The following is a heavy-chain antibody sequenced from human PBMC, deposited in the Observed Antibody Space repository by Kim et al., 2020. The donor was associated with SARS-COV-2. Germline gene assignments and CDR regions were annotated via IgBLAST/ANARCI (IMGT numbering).Heavy chain of an antibody. J-gene: IGHJ6*03. CDR2: ISSSSSYI. CDR3: ARWEWQQRGNYYYYMDV. D-gene: IGHD6-13*01. CDR1: GFTFSSYS. V-gene: IGHV3-21*01. Sequence: GGSLRLSCAASGFTFSSYSMNWVRQAPGKGLEWVSSISSSSSYIYYADSVKGRFTISRDNAKNSLYLQMNSLRAEDTAVYYCARWEWQQRGNYYYYMDVWGKGTPVTVS.